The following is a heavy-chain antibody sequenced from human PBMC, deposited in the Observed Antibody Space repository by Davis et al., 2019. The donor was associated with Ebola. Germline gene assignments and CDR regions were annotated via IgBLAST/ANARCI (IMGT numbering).Heavy chain of an antibody. CDR3: ARGGNWNVFDY. V-gene: IGHV3-66*01. J-gene: IGHJ4*02. CDR2: IYSGGST. CDR1: GFTVSSNY. D-gene: IGHD1-1*01. Sequence: GESLKISCAASGFTVSSNYMSWVRQAPGKGLEWVSVIYSGGSTYYADSVKGRFTISRDNSKNTLYLQMNSLRAEDTAAYYCARGGNWNVFDYWGQGTLVTVSS.